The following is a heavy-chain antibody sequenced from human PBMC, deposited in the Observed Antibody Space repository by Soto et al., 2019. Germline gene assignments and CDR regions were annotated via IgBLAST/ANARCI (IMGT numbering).Heavy chain of an antibody. J-gene: IGHJ4*02. Sequence: SETLSLTCTVSGGSISSSSYYWGWIRQPPGKGLEWIGSIYYSGSTYYNPSLKSRVTISVDTSKNQFSLKLSSVTAADTAVYYCASSYYDFWSGYPARWGQGTLVTVSS. V-gene: IGHV4-39*01. D-gene: IGHD3-3*01. CDR3: ASSYYDFWSGYPAR. CDR1: GGSISSSSYY. CDR2: IYYSGST.